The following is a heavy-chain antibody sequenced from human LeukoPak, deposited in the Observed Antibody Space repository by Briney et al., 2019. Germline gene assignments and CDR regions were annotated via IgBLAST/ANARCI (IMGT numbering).Heavy chain of an antibody. CDR3: ARASGSSAVPFDY. Sequence: ASVKVSCKASGYTFTSNYMHWVRQAPGQGLEWMGVIAPSSGTTSYAQKFQGRVTMTRDTSTSTLYMELSSLTSEDTAVYYCARASGSSAVPFDYWGQGTLVTISS. J-gene: IGHJ4*02. CDR2: IAPSSGTT. D-gene: IGHD3-10*01. V-gene: IGHV1-46*01. CDR1: GYTFTSNY.